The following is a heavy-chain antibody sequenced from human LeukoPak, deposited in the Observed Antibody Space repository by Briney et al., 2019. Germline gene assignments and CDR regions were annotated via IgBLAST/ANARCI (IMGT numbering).Heavy chain of an antibody. CDR3: ARDVWTWLYFDL. J-gene: IGHJ2*01. CDR2: IKSKTDGGTT. Sequence: PGGSLRLSCAASGFTFSNAWMSWVRQAPGKGLEWVGRIKSKTDGGTTDYAAHVKGRFTISRDNSKNTLYLQMNSLRAEDTAVYYCARDVWTWLYFDLWGRGTLRTVSS. CDR1: GFTFSNAW. V-gene: IGHV3-15*01. D-gene: IGHD3-9*01.